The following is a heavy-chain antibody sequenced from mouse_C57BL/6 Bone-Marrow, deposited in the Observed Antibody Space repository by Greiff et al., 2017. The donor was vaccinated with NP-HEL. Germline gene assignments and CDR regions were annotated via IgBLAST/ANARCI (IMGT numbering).Heavy chain of an antibody. CDR1: GYTFTSYW. D-gene: IGHD2-5*01. V-gene: IGHV1-7*01. J-gene: IGHJ3*01. Sequence: QVQLQQSGAELAKPGASVKLSCKASGYTFTSYWMHWVKQRPGQGLEWIGYINPSSGYTKYNQKFKDKATLTADKSSITAYMQLSSLTYEDSAVYYCARSSNYDAYWGQGALVTVSA. CDR3: ARSSNYDAY. CDR2: INPSSGYT.